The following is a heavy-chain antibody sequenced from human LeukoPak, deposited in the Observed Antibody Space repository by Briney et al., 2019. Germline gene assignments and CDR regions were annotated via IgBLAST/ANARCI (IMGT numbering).Heavy chain of an antibody. CDR2: IYYSGST. V-gene: IGHV4-39*01. Sequence: SETLSLTCTVSGGSMSSSSYYWGWIRQPPGKGLEWIGSIYYSGSTYYNPSLKSRVTISVDTSKNQFSLKLSSVTAADTAVYYCARTYNTYYFDYWGQGTLVTVSS. J-gene: IGHJ4*02. D-gene: IGHD1-14*01. CDR1: GGSMSSSSYY. CDR3: ARTYNTYYFDY.